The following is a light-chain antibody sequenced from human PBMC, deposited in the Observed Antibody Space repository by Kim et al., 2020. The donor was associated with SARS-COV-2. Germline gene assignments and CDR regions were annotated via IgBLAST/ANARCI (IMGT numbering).Light chain of an antibody. V-gene: IGLV3-19*01. CDR1: SLRMYY. CDR3: NSRDSNDNVV. J-gene: IGLJ2*01. CDR2: GKN. Sequence: SSELTQDPAVSVALGQTVTITCQGDSLRMYYATWYQQKPGQAPILVIYGKNNRPSGIPDRFSGSSSGNTASLTITGTQAGDEADYYCNSRDSNDNVVFGGGTQLTVL.